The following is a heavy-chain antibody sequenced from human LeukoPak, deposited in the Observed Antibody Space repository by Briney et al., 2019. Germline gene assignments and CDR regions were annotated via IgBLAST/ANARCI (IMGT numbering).Heavy chain of an antibody. V-gene: IGHV5-51*01. CDR3: ARGLLGYCSGGSCYGPNIFDY. CDR2: IYPGDSDI. D-gene: IGHD2-15*01. J-gene: IGHJ4*02. CDR1: GYSFTSYW. Sequence: GESLKISCKGSGYSFTSYWIGWVRQMPGKGLEWMGIIYPGDSDIRYSPSFQGQVTISADKSISTAYLQWSSLKASDTAMYYCARGLLGYCSGGSCYGPNIFDYWGQGTLVTVSS.